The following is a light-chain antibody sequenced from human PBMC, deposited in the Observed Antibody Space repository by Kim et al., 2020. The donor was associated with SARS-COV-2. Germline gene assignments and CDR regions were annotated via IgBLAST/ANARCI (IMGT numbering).Light chain of an antibody. J-gene: IGLJ3*02. V-gene: IGLV6-57*03. CDR3: QSYDSSNRV. CDR2: EDN. Sequence: GKTVTISGTRSSGRIASNYVQWYQQRPGSAPTTVIYEDNQRPSGVPDRFSGSIDSSSNSASLTISGLKTEDEADYYCQSYDSSNRVFGGGTQLTVL. CDR1: SGRIASNY.